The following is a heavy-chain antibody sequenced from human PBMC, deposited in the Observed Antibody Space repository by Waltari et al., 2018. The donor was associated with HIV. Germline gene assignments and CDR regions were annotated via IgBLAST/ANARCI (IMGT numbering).Heavy chain of an antibody. CDR1: EYTFTRFD. CDR3: ARVGWEPLGMDI. D-gene: IGHD1-1*01. J-gene: IGHJ6*02. CDR2: MNPKSGKR. Sequence: QVQLVQSGAEVKKPGASLKVSCKASEYTFTRFDINWVRQATGQGLEWMGWMNPKSGKRDYAQNFQGRLTLTRDTSTSTAYMELSSLKSDDTAVYYCARVGWEPLGMDIWGQGTTVTVSS. V-gene: IGHV1-8*01.